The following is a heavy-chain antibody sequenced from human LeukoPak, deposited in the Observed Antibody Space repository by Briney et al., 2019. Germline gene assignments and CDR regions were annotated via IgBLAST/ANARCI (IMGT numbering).Heavy chain of an antibody. CDR2: INHSGST. J-gene: IGHJ4*02. CDR1: GGSFSGYY. Sequence: SSETLSLTCAVYGGSFSGYYWSWIRQPPGKGLEWIGEINHSGSTNYNPSLKSRVTISVDTSKSQFSLKLSSVTAADTAVYYCARGYCSSTSCWNYFDYWGQGTLVTVPS. V-gene: IGHV4-34*01. CDR3: ARGYCSSTSCWNYFDY. D-gene: IGHD2-2*01.